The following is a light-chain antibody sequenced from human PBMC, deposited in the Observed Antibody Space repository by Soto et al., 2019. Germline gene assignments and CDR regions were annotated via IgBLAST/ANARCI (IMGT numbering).Light chain of an antibody. CDR1: QSISRY. CDR3: QHSYGTPIT. J-gene: IGKJ5*01. Sequence: DIQMTQSPSSLSASVGDRVTITCRASQSISRYLNWYQQKPGKAPNLLIYVASSLQSEVPSRFSGSGSGTDFTLTITSLHPEDFATYYCQHSYGTPITFGQGTRLEIK. V-gene: IGKV1-39*01. CDR2: VAS.